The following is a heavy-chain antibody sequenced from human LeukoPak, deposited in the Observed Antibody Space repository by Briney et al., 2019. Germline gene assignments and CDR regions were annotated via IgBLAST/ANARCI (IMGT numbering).Heavy chain of an antibody. Sequence: ASVKVSCKASGYNFVGYYLHWVRQAPGQGLEWMEWIDPYTGNTHYAQKFQGRITVTRDTSLSTTYMELNWLTSDDTALYYCAREYSASEHWGQGTLVTVSS. CDR1: GYNFVGYY. D-gene: IGHD5-12*01. V-gene: IGHV1-2*02. CDR3: AREYSASEH. J-gene: IGHJ1*01. CDR2: IDPYTGNT.